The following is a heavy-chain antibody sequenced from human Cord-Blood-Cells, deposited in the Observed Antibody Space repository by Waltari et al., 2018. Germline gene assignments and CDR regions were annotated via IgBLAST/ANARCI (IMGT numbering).Heavy chain of an antibody. CDR3: ARYPTEYSSSSGAFDI. V-gene: IGHV4-34*01. D-gene: IGHD6-6*01. J-gene: IGHJ3*02. CDR1: GGSFSGYY. Sequence: QVQIQQWGEGLLKPPETLSLTCAVYGGSFSGYYWSWTRYPPGKGLEWIGEIKHSGSTTYNPSLKSRVTISVDTSKNQFALRLSSVTAADTAVYYCARYPTEYSSSSGAFDIWGQGTMVTVSS. CDR2: IKHSGST.